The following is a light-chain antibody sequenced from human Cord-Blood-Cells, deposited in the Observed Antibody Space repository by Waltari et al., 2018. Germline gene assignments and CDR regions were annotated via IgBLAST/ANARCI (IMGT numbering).Light chain of an antibody. J-gene: IGKJ4*01. CDR3: QQLNSYLT. CDR1: QGISSY. Sequence: DIQLTQSPSFLSASVGARVTITCRASQGISSYLAWYQQKPGKAPKLLIYAASTLQSGVPSRFSGSGSGTEFTLTISSLQPEDFAIYYCQQLNSYLTFGGGTKVEIK. CDR2: AAS. V-gene: IGKV1-9*01.